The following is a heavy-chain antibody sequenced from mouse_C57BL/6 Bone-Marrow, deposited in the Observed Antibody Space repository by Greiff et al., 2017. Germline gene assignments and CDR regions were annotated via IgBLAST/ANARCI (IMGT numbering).Heavy chain of an antibody. CDR3: ARRGSYYGFAY. V-gene: IGHV1-52*01. D-gene: IGHD2-1*01. Sequence: QVQLQQPGAELVRPGSSVKLSCKASGYTFTSYWMHWVKQRPIQGLEWIGNIYPSDSETHYNQKFKDKATLTVDKSSSTAYMQLSSLTSEDSAVYDCARRGSYYGFAYWGQGTLVTVSA. J-gene: IGHJ3*01. CDR2: IYPSDSET. CDR1: GYTFTSYW.